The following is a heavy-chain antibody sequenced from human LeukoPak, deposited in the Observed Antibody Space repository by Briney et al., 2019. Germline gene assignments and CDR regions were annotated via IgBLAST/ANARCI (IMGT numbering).Heavy chain of an antibody. D-gene: IGHD4-17*01. V-gene: IGHV4-59*01. CDR1: GFTFSSYA. CDR3: ASWKDYDRFDY. Sequence: GSLRLSCAASGFTFSSYAMSWIRQPPGKGLEWIGYISYSGDTNSNPSLKSRVAISLDTSKNQFSLKLNSVTAADTAVYYCASWKDYDRFDYWGQGTLVTVSS. CDR2: ISYSGDT. J-gene: IGHJ4*02.